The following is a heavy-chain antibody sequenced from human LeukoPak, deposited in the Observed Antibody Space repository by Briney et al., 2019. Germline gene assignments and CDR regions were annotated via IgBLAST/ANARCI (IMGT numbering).Heavy chain of an antibody. CDR2: INHSGST. CDR3: ARVWEHYSTVTTDRGIDY. CDR1: GGSFSGYY. Sequence: PPETLSLTCAVYGGSFSGYYWSWIRQPPGKGLEWIGEINHSGSTNYNPSLKSRVTISVDTSKNQFSLKLSSVTAADTAVYYCARVWEHYSTVTTDRGIDYWGQGTLVTVSS. J-gene: IGHJ4*02. V-gene: IGHV4-34*01. D-gene: IGHD4-11*01.